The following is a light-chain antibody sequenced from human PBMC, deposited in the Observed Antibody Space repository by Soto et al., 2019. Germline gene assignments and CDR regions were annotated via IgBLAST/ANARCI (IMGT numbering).Light chain of an antibody. CDR2: GNN. CDR1: SSNIGSNT. CDR3: ATWDDSLNGWV. Sequence: QSVLTQPPSASGTPGQTVAISCSGSSSNIGSNTVNWYQQFPGTAPKLLIYGNNQRPSGVPDRPSGSKSDTSASLAISGLLSEDESDYYCATWDDSLNGWVFGGGTKLTVL. J-gene: IGLJ3*02. V-gene: IGLV1-44*01.